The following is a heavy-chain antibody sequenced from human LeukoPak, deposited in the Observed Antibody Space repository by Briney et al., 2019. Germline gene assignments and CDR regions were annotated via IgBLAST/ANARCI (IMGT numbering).Heavy chain of an antibody. J-gene: IGHJ6*03. CDR3: ARGYCSGGSCYRYMDV. Sequence: PSETLSLTCTVSGGSISSSSYYWGWIRQPPGNGLEWIGSIYHSGSTYYNPSLKSRVTISVDTSKNQFSLKLSSVTAADTAVYYCARGYCSGGSCYRYMDVWGKGTTVTVSS. V-gene: IGHV4-39*07. CDR1: GGSISSSSYY. D-gene: IGHD2-15*01. CDR2: IYHSGST.